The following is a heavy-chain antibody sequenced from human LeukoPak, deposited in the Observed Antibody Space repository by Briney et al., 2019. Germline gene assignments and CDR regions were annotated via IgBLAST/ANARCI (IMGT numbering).Heavy chain of an antibody. CDR2: IYPGDSDT. D-gene: IGHD3-22*01. Sequence: HGESLKISCKGSGYSFTSYWIGWVRQMPGKGLEWMGIIYPGDSDTRYSPSFQGQVTISADKSISTAYLQRSSLKASDTAMYYCARRRSYYYDSSGYYDYWGQGTLVTVYS. J-gene: IGHJ4*02. CDR3: ARRRSYYYDSSGYYDY. CDR1: GYSFTSYW. V-gene: IGHV5-51*01.